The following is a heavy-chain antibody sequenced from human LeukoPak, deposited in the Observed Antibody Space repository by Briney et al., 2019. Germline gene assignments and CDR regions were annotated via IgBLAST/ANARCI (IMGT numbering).Heavy chain of an antibody. D-gene: IGHD3-22*01. J-gene: IGHJ3*02. V-gene: IGHV3-21*01. CDR3: ARDRDYEYAFDI. CDR2: ISSSSSYI. Sequence: TPGGSLRLSCAASGLTFSSYSMNWVRQAPGKGLEWVSTISSSSSYIYYADSVKGQFTISRDNAKNSLYLQMNSLRAEDTAVYYCARDRDYEYAFDIWGQGTMVTVSS. CDR1: GLTFSSYS.